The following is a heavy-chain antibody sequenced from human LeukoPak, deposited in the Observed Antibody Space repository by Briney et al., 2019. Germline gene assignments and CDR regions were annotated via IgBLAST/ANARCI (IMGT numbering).Heavy chain of an antibody. D-gene: IGHD6-19*01. CDR1: GFTFSDYY. CDR2: ISSSGSTI. Sequence: PGGSLRLSCAASGFTFSDYYMSWIRQAPGKGLEWVSYISSSGSTIYYADSVKGRFTISRDNAKNSLYLQMNSLRAEDTAVYYCARDTLDGQWLDYYYYGMDVWGQGTTVTVSS. CDR3: ARDTLDGQWLDYYYYGMDV. V-gene: IGHV3-11*01. J-gene: IGHJ6*02.